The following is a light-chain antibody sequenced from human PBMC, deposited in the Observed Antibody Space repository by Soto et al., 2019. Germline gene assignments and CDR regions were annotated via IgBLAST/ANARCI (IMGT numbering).Light chain of an antibody. V-gene: IGLV1-47*01. CDR3: AAWDDNFSTYV. CDR2: KNN. J-gene: IGLJ1*01. Sequence: QSVLTQPPSASVTPGQRVTISCSGYSSTVGSNHVYWYQQFPGMAPKLFISKNNQRPSGVPDRFSGSKSGTSASLALSGLRSEDEADYYCAAWDDNFSTYVFGSGTKVTVL. CDR1: SSTVGSNH.